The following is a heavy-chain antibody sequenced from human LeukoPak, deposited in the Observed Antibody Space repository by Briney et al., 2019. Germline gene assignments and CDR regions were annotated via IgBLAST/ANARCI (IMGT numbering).Heavy chain of an antibody. V-gene: IGHV4-59*01. CDR1: GGSISSYY. Sequence: SETLSLTCTVSGGSISSYYWSWIRQPPGKGLEWIGYIYYSGSTNYNPSLKSRVTISVDTSKNQFSLKLSSVTAADTAVYYCARERYCSSTSCPFDYGGQGTLVTVSS. D-gene: IGHD2-2*01. CDR3: ARERYCSSTSCPFDY. J-gene: IGHJ4*02. CDR2: IYYSGST.